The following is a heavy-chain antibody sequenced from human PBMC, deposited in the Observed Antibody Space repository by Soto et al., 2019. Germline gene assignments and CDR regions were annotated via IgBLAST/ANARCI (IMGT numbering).Heavy chain of an antibody. J-gene: IGHJ3*02. CDR3: ATVLLWFGDQDAFDI. D-gene: IGHD3-10*01. Sequence: ASVKVSCKVSGSTLPELAMHWVRQAPGKGLEWMGGFDPEDGETIYAQKFQGRVTMTEDTSTDTAYMELSSLRSEDTAVYYCATVLLWFGDQDAFDIWGQGTMDTVSS. CDR2: FDPEDGET. CDR1: GSTLPELA. V-gene: IGHV1-24*01.